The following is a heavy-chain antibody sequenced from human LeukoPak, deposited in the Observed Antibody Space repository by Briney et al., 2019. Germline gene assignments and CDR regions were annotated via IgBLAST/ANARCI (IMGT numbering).Heavy chain of an antibody. J-gene: IGHJ4*02. CDR2: INHSGST. D-gene: IGHD3-16*02. CDR3: ARSLRNYDYVWGSYRYGPYFDH. Sequence: SETLSLTCAVYGGSFSGYYWSWIRQPPGKGLEWIGEINHSGSTNYNPSLKSRVTISVDTSKNQFSLKLSSVTAADTAVYYCARSLRNYDYVWGSYRYGPYFDHWGQGTLVTVSS. CDR1: GGSFSGYY. V-gene: IGHV4-34*01.